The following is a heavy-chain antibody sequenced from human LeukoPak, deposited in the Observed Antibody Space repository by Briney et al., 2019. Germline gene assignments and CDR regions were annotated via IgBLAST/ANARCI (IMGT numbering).Heavy chain of an antibody. Sequence: PGGSLRLSCAASGFTFCSYAMSWVRQAPGKGLEWVSAISGSGGSKYYADSVKGRFTISRDNSKNTLYLQMNSLRAEDTAVYYCANSPMARGRYYGSGSYYNYWGQGTLVTVSS. CDR3: ANSPMARGRYYGSGSYYNY. CDR2: ISGSGGSK. J-gene: IGHJ4*02. V-gene: IGHV3-23*01. D-gene: IGHD3-10*01. CDR1: GFTFCSYA.